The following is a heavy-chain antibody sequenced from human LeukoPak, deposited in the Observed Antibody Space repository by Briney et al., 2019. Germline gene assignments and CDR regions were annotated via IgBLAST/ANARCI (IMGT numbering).Heavy chain of an antibody. CDR1: GGSISSYY. Sequence: PSETVSLTCTVSGGSISSYYWGWIRQPPGKGLEWIGSIYYSGSTYYNPSLKSRVTISVDTSKNQFSLKLSSVTAADTAVYYCAGYSSGWFRTNWFDPWGQGTLVTVSS. CDR3: AGYSSGWFRTNWFDP. J-gene: IGHJ5*02. V-gene: IGHV4-39*01. CDR2: IYYSGST. D-gene: IGHD6-19*01.